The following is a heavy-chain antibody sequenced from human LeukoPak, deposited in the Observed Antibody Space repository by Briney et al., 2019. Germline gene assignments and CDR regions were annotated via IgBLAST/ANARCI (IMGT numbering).Heavy chain of an antibody. CDR2: ISYDESNK. J-gene: IGHJ5*02. CDR3: AREFRLDHYGSRSVGEFDP. CDR1: GXAFSSYA. V-gene: IGHV3-30-3*01. Sequence: GGSLRLSWAASGXAFSSYAMYWVRQAPGKGLEWVAVISYDESNKYYADSLEGRFTISRDNSKNTLYLQMNRLRAEDTAVYYCAREFRLDHYGSRSVGEFDPWGQGTLVTVSS. D-gene: IGHD3-10*01.